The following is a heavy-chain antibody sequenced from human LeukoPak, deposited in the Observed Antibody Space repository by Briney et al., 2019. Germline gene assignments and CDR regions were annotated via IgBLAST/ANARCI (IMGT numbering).Heavy chain of an antibody. J-gene: IGHJ4*02. CDR1: GFTFSTYW. Sequence: PGGSLRLSCEASGFTFSTYWMHWVRQAPGKGLEWVAVISYDGSNKYYADSVKGRFTISRDNSKNTLYLQMNSLRAEDTAVYYCARDRPYYYDSSGYFVYWGQGTLVTVSS. CDR2: ISYDGSNK. D-gene: IGHD3-22*01. CDR3: ARDRPYYYDSSGYFVY. V-gene: IGHV3-30-3*01.